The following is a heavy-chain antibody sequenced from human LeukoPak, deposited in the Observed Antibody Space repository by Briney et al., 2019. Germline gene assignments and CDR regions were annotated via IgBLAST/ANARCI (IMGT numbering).Heavy chain of an antibody. CDR2: INPNSGGT. D-gene: IGHD2-15*01. Sequence: ASVKVSCKASGYTFTCYYMHWVRQAPGQGLEWMGWINPNSGGTNYAQKFQGRVTMTRDTSISTAYMELSRLRSDDTAVYYCARATVVVAATQFYYYYMDVWGKGTTVTVSS. CDR3: ARATVVVAATQFYYYYMDV. CDR1: GYTFTCYY. V-gene: IGHV1-2*02. J-gene: IGHJ6*03.